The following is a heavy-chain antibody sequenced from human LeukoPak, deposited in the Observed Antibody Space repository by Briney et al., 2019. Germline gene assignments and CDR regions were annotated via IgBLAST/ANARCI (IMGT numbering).Heavy chain of an antibody. V-gene: IGHV3-7*01. D-gene: IGHD2/OR15-2a*01. CDR2: IKQDGSEK. J-gene: IGHJ3*02. Sequence: GSLRLSCAASGMPFSSDAMSWVRQAPGKGLEWVANIKQDGSEKYYVDSVKGRFTISRDNAKNSLYLQMNSLRAEDTAVYYCARDISLWIKRYDAFDIWGQGTMVTVSS. CDR3: ARDISLWIKRYDAFDI. CDR1: GMPFSSDA.